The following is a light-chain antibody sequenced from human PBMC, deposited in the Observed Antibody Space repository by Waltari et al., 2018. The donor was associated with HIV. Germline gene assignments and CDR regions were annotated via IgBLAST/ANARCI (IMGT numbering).Light chain of an antibody. CDR1: QSVSNN. V-gene: IGKV3D-15*01. CDR2: GAS. CDR3: QQYNNWPPNYT. Sequence: EIVMTQSPATLSVSPGERATLSCRARQSVSNNLAWYQHKPGQAPRLLIYGASPRATGIPARFSGSGSGTEVTLSISSLQSEDFAVYYCQQYNNWPPNYTFGQGTKLEIK. J-gene: IGKJ2*01.